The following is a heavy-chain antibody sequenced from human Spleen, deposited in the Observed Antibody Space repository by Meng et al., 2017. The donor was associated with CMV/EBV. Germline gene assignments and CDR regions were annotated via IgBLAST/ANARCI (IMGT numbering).Heavy chain of an antibody. Sequence: GESLKISCASSGFTFNTAWMNWVRQAPGKGLEWVGRIKSKADGGTTDYAAPVKGRFIVSRDDSKNTLYLQMSTLKTEDTAVYYCTADPPGDSPYFDYWGQGTLVTVSS. CDR2: IKSKADGGTT. CDR1: GFTFNTAW. CDR3: TADPPGDSPYFDY. D-gene: IGHD2-21*02. J-gene: IGHJ4*02. V-gene: IGHV3-15*01.